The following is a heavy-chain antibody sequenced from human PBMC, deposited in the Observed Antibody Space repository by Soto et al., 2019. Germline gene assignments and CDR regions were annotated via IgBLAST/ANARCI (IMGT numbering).Heavy chain of an antibody. CDR3: ASPYYYDSSGQYDAFDI. D-gene: IGHD3-22*01. V-gene: IGHV1-69*01. CDR1: GGTFSSYA. CDR2: IIPIFGTA. J-gene: IGHJ3*02. Sequence: QVQLVQSGAEVKKPGSSVKVSCKASGGTFSSYAISWVRQAPGQGLEWMGGIIPIFGTANYAQKFQGRVTITADESTRTAYMELSSLRSEDTAVYYCASPYYYDSSGQYDAFDIWGQGTMVTVSS.